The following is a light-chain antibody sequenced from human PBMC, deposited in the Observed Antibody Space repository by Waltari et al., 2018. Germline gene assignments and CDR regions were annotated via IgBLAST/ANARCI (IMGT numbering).Light chain of an antibody. J-gene: IGKJ1*01. V-gene: IGKV1-5*03. CDR1: QDINNW. Sequence: DVQMTQSPSTLSASVGDRVTITCRASQDINNWLVWYQQKPGKAPNLLIYKASSLQSGVPSRFSGSGSGTEFSLTINSLQPDDFATYYCLQFHASPVAFGPGTKVEIK. CDR2: KAS. CDR3: LQFHASPVA.